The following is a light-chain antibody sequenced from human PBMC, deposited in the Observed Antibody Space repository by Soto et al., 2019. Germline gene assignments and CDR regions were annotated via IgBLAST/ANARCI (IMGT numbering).Light chain of an antibody. Sequence: EIVMTQSPATLSVSPGERATLSCRASQSVSSNLAWYQQKPGQAHRLLIYGASTRATGIPARFSGSGSGTEITLTISSRQSEDFAVYYCQQDNNWPPWTFGQGTKVEIK. V-gene: IGKV3-15*01. J-gene: IGKJ1*01. CDR3: QQDNNWPPWT. CDR2: GAS. CDR1: QSVSSN.